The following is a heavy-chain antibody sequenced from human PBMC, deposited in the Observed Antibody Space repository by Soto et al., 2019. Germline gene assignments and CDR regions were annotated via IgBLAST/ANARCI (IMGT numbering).Heavy chain of an antibody. V-gene: IGHV3-23*01. D-gene: IGHD6-13*01. CDR2: ISGSGGST. CDR3: AYSSTPFDY. Sequence: EVPLLESGGGLVQPGGSLRLSCAASGFTFSSYAMSGVRQAPGKGLEGVSAISGSGGSTYYADAVKGRFTISRENSKNTLYLQMNSLRAEATAVYYCAYSSTPFDYWGQGTLVTVSS. J-gene: IGHJ4*02. CDR1: GFTFSSYA.